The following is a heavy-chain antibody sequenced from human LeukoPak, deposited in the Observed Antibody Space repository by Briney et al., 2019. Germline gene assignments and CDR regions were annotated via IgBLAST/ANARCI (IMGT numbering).Heavy chain of an antibody. V-gene: IGHV1-24*01. CDR1: GYTFTGYY. J-gene: IGHJ4*02. CDR2: FDPEDGET. Sequence: ASVKVSCKASGYTFTGYYMHWVRQAPGKGLEWMGGFDPEDGETIYAQKFQGRVTMTEDTSTDTAYMELSSLRSEDTAVYYCATWTYYYDSSGYYYGPFDYWGQGTLVTVSS. CDR3: ATWTYYYDSSGYYYGPFDY. D-gene: IGHD3-22*01.